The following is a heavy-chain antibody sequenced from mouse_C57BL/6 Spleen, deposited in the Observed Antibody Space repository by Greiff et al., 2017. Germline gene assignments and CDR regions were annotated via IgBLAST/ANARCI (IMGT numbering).Heavy chain of an antibody. CDR1: GFNFQDYY. V-gene: IGHV14-1*01. CDR2: IDPADGDT. J-gene: IGHJ2*01. D-gene: IGHD2-1*01. Sequence: VQLQQSGAELVRPGASVKMSCTASGFNFQDYYMHWVKQRPEQGLEWIGRIDPADGDTEYAPKFQGKATMTADTSSNTAYLQLSSLTSEDTAVYYCNIYYGNYVYFDYWGQGTTLTVSS. CDR3: NIYYGNYVYFDY.